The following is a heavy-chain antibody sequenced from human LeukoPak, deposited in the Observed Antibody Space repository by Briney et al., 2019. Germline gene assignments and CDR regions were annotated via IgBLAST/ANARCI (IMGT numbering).Heavy chain of an antibody. CDR1: GYTFTSYG. Sequence: ASVKVSCKASGYTFTSYGISWVRQAPGQGLEWMGWISAYNGNTNYAQKLQGRVTMTTDTSTSTAYMELRSLRSDDTAVYYCARGLGYCSGGSCRGYNWFDPWGQGTLVTVSS. V-gene: IGHV1-18*01. CDR2: ISAYNGNT. CDR3: ARGLGYCSGGSCRGYNWFDP. D-gene: IGHD2-15*01. J-gene: IGHJ5*02.